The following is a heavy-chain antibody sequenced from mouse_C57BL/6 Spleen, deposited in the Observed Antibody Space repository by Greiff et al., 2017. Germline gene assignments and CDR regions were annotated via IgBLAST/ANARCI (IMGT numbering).Heavy chain of an antibody. CDR3: AREGYGSSGGFAD. Sequence: QVQLQQPGAELVMPGASVKLSCKASGYTFTSYWMHWVKQRPGQGLEWIGEIDPSDSYTNYNQKFKGKSTLTVDKSSSTAYMQLSRLTSDDSAVYYCAREGYGSSGGFADWGKGTLVTVSA. D-gene: IGHD1-1*01. CDR1: GYTFTSYW. V-gene: IGHV1-69*01. J-gene: IGHJ3*01. CDR2: IDPSDSYT.